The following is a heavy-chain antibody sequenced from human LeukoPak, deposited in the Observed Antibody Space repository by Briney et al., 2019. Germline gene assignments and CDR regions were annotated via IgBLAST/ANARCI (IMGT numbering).Heavy chain of an antibody. J-gene: IGHJ6*04. V-gene: IGHV1-69*06. CDR3: AGVPVFGVVLHQEPV. Sequence: SVKVSCKASGGTFSDYALNWVRQAPGQGLEWMGVFIPVLGTANSTQNFQDRVTITADISTNTVYMELSSLRSEDTAVYFCAGVPVFGVVLHQEPVWGKGTTVTVSS. D-gene: IGHD3-3*01. CDR1: GGTFSDYA. CDR2: FIPVLGTA.